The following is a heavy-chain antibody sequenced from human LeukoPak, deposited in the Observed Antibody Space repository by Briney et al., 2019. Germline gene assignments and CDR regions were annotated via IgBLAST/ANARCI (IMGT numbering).Heavy chain of an antibody. CDR2: FDPEDGET. J-gene: IGHJ6*02. V-gene: IGHV1-24*01. CDR1: GYTLTELS. D-gene: IGHD6-13*01. Sequence: GASVKVSCKVSGYTLTELSMHWVRQAPGKELEWMGGFDPEDGETIYAQKFQGRVTMTEDTSTDTAYIELSSLRSEDTAVYYCATDTYSSSWYYYGMDVWGQGTTVTVSS. CDR3: ATDTYSSSWYYYGMDV.